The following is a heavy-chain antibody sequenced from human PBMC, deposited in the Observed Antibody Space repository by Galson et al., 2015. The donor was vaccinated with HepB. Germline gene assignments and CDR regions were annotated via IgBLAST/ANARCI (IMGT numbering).Heavy chain of an antibody. CDR2: ISYDGRNK. V-gene: IGHV3-30*04. CDR1: GFTFSSYA. D-gene: IGHD2-21*01. CDR3: ARAKYQMSLWGY. J-gene: IGHJ4*02. Sequence: SLRLSCAASGFTFSSYAMSWVRQAPGKGLEWVAIISYDGRNKYYADSVKGRFTISRDNSKNTLYLQMNSLRNEETAVYYCARAKYQMSLWGYWGQGTLVTVSS.